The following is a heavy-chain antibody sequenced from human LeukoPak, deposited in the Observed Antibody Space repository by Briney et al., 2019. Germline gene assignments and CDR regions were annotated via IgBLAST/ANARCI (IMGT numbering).Heavy chain of an antibody. D-gene: IGHD6-13*01. V-gene: IGHV4-59*01. CDR1: GGSINSYY. CDR2: IYYSGST. CDR3: ALGIAAAAHAEYFQH. Sequence: PSETLSLTCTVAGGSINSYYWSWIRQPPGKGLEWIGYIYYSGSTNYNPSLKSRVTISVDTSKNQFSLKLSSVTAADTAVSYCALGIAAAAHAEYFQHWGQGTLVTVSS. J-gene: IGHJ1*01.